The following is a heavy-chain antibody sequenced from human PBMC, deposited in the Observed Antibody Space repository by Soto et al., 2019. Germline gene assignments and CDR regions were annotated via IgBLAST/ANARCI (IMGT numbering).Heavy chain of an antibody. CDR3: VRGGAPAALSWFDP. CDR2: ISAYNGDT. J-gene: IGHJ5*02. Sequence: APVKFSSKDSGFRFTNYCISWVHPSPGQGLEWMGWISAYNGDTNYAQKLQGRVTLTTDTPTTTAYMELRSLRSDDTAVYYCVRGGAPAALSWFDPWGQGTLVTVSS. CDR1: GFRFTNYC. D-gene: IGHD2-2*01. V-gene: IGHV1-18*01.